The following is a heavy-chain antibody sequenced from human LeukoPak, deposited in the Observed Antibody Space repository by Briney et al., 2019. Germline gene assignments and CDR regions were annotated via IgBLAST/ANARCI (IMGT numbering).Heavy chain of an antibody. CDR2: IYYSGST. J-gene: IGHJ3*02. CDR3: ARDRAARYAFDI. Sequence: SETLSLTCTVSGGSISSYYWSWIRQPPGKGLERIGYIYYSGSTNYNPSLKSRVTISVDTSKNQFSLKLSSVTAADTAVYYCARDRAARYAFDIWGQGTMVTVSS. D-gene: IGHD6-6*01. CDR1: GGSISSYY. V-gene: IGHV4-59*01.